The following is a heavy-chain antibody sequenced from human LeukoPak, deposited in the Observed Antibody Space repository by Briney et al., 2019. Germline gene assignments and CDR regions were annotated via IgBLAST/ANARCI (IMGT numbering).Heavy chain of an antibody. V-gene: IGHV3-30*02. CDR1: GFTFSSYG. D-gene: IGHD5-24*01. CDR3: AKDSGRWLQLRALDP. Sequence: GGSLRLSCAASGFTFSSYGMHWVRQAPGKGLEWVAFIRYDGSNKYYADSVKGRFTISRDNSKNTLYLQMNSLRAEDTAVYYCAKDSGRWLQLRALDPWGQGTLVTVSS. J-gene: IGHJ5*02. CDR2: IRYDGSNK.